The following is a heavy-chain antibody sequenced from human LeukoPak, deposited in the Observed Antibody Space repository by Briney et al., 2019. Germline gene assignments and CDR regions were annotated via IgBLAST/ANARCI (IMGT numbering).Heavy chain of an antibody. V-gene: IGHV1-46*01. J-gene: IGHJ6*03. CDR1: GYIFTSYA. CDR3: ARGDLTVTTFYYYYYMDV. CDR2: INPSGGST. D-gene: IGHD4-17*01. Sequence: ASVKVSCKASGYIFTSYAMHWVRRAPGQGLEWMGIINPSGGSTSYAQKFQGRVTMTRGMSTSTVYMELSSLRSEDTAVYYCARGDLTVTTFYYYYYMDVWGKGTTVTVSS.